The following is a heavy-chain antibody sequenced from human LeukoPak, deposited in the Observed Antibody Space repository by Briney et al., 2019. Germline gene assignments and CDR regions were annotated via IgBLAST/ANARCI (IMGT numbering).Heavy chain of an antibody. D-gene: IGHD3-10*01. V-gene: IGHV7-4-1*02. J-gene: IGHJ4*02. CDR2: INTNTGNP. Sequence: ASVKVSCKASGYTFNTYGVNWVRQAPGQGLEWMGWINTNTGNPTYAQGFTGRFVFSLDTSVSTAYLQVSSLKAEDTAVYYCARDNYYHYDYWGQGTLVTVSS. CDR1: GYTFNTYG. CDR3: ARDNYYHYDY.